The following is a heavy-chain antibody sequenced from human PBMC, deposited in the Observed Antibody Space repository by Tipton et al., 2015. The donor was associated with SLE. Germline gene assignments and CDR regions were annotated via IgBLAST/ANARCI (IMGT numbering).Heavy chain of an antibody. J-gene: IGHJ4*02. CDR2: INHSGST. V-gene: IGHV4-39*07. D-gene: IGHD3-16*02. CDR3: ARGLYYDYVWGSYRPVYFDY. Sequence: LRLSCTVSGGSISSGGYYWSWIRQPPGKGLEWIGEINHSGSTNYNPSLKSRVTISVDTSKNQFSLKLSSVTAADTAVYYCARGLYYDYVWGSYRPVYFDYWGQGTLVTVSS. CDR1: GGSISSGGYY.